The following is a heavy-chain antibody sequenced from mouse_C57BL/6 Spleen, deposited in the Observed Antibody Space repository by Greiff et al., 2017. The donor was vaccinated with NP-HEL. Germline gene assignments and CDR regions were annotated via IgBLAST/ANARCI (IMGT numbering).Heavy chain of an antibody. J-gene: IGHJ4*01. CDR3: ARDYYGSSYAMDY. CDR2: INPNNGGT. D-gene: IGHD1-1*01. V-gene: IGHV1-22*01. Sequence: EVQLQESGPELVKPGASVKMSCKASGYTFTDYNMHWVKQSHGKSLEWIGYINPNNGGTSYNQKFKGKATLTVNKSSSTAYMELRSLTSEDSAVYYCARDYYGSSYAMDYWGQGTSVTVSS. CDR1: GYTFTDYN.